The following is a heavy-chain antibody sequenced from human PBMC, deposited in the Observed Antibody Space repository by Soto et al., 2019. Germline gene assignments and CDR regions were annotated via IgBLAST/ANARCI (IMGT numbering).Heavy chain of an antibody. CDR3: ARLSVDLNDYWSLDP. J-gene: IGHJ5*02. V-gene: IGHV4-59*13. CDR2: VSYTGST. D-gene: IGHD1-1*01. Sequence: SETLSLTCTVSGGSISSYYWSWIRQPPGKGLEWIGYVSYTGSTYYNPSLQSRVTISLGTSMNRFSLKVASVTAADTAVYYCARLSVDLNDYWSLDPWGQGTQVTVSS. CDR1: GGSISSYY.